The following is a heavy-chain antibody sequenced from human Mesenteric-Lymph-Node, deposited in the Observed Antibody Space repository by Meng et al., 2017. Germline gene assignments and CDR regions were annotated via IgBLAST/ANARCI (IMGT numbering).Heavy chain of an antibody. V-gene: IGHV4-39*07. CDR2: IYSTGST. D-gene: IGHD1-14*01. J-gene: IGHJ5*01. CDR1: GTTISNTNYY. Sequence: SETLSLTCTVSGTTISNTNYYWGWVRQPPGKGLEWIGSIYSTGSTYYNPSLKSRVTISVDTSKSHFSLKLTSVTAADTAVYYCARDHGSSNWFYYWGQGTLVTVSS. CDR3: ARDHGSSNWFYY.